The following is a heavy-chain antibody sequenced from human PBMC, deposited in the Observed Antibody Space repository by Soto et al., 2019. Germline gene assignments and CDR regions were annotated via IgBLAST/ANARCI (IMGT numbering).Heavy chain of an antibody. D-gene: IGHD3-10*01. Sequence: EVQLLESGGDLVQPGGSLRLSCAASGLTFSSYAMSWVRQAPGKGLEWVAVISASGGYTDYADSVKGRFTISRDNSKNTLFLQMNSLRAEDTALYYCAKRFRGVLLNPEVDWGQGTLVTVSS. CDR2: ISASGGYT. J-gene: IGHJ4*02. V-gene: IGHV3-23*01. CDR3: AKRFRGVLLNPEVD. CDR1: GLTFSSYA.